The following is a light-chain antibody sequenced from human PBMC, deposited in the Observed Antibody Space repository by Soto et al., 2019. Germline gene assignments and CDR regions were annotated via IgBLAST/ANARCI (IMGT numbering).Light chain of an antibody. V-gene: IGLV2-11*01. CDR2: DFN. CDR3: CSYAAPSTNPV. Sequence: SALRHPGPVSGSPGQSVPVSCTGTSRDVVGYNWFSWYQQYPSRAPKLMIYDFNKRPSVVPDRFSVSKSVNTASLPISELQPEDEADYSSCSYAAPSTNPVSGPGTKVNV. J-gene: IGLJ1*01. CDR1: SRDVVGYNW.